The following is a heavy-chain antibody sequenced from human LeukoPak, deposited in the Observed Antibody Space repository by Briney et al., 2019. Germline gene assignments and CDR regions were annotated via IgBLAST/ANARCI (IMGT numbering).Heavy chain of an antibody. CDR3: ARDYDILTGYYGD. CDR1: GYTFTGYY. V-gene: IGHV1-2*02. D-gene: IGHD3-9*01. CDR2: INPNSGGT. J-gene: IGHJ4*02. Sequence: ASVKVSCKASGYTFTGYYMHWVRQAPGQGLEWMGWINPNSGGTNYAQKFQGRVTMTRDTSISTAYMELSRLRSDDTAVYYCARDYDILTGYYGDWGQGTLVTVSS.